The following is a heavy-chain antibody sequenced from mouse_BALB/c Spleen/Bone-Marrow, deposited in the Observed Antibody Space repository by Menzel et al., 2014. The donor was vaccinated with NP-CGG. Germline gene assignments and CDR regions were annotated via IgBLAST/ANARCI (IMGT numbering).Heavy chain of an antibody. CDR2: IYPGNVNT. CDR1: GYTFTSYY. J-gene: IGHJ3*01. D-gene: IGHD2-4*01. Sequence: QVQLQQPGPELVKPGASARISCKASGYTFTSYYIHWVKQRPGQGLEWIGWIYPGNVNTKYSEKFKGKATLTADKSSSTAYMQRSSLTSEDSAVYFCARGGDYDWFAYWGQGTLVTVSA. CDR3: ARGGDYDWFAY. V-gene: IGHV1S56*01.